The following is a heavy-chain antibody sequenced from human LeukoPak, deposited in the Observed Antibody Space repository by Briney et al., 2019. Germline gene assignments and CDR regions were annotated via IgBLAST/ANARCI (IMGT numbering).Heavy chain of an antibody. CDR2: INSDGSST. D-gene: IGHD3-22*01. J-gene: IGHJ4*02. CDR1: GFTFSSYW. CDR3: AREGPDSSGYYSDY. Sequence: PGGSLRLSCAASGFTFSSYWMHWVRQAPGKGLVWVSRINSDGSSTAYADSVEGRFTISRDNAKNTLYLHMNSLRDEDTAVYYCAREGPDSSGYYSDYWGQGTLVTVSS. V-gene: IGHV3-74*01.